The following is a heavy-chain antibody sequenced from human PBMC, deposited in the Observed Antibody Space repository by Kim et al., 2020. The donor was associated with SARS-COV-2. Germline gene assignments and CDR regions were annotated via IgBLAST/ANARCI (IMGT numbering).Heavy chain of an antibody. J-gene: IGHJ4*02. D-gene: IGHD3-22*01. Sequence: GESLKISCKGSGYSFTSYWIGWVRQKPGKGLEWMGIIYPGDSDTRYSPSFQGQVTISADKSISTAYLQWNSLKASDTAMFYCARSSTNYYLSSGLPGGFDYWGQGTLVTVSS. CDR3: ARSSTNYYLSSGLPGGFDY. CDR2: IYPGDSDT. V-gene: IGHV5-51*01. CDR1: GYSFTSYW.